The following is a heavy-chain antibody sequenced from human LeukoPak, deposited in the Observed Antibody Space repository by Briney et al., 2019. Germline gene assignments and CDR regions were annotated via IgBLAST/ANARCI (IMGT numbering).Heavy chain of an antibody. CDR3: VKDLRYYDILTGHFAHQYSFDY. CDR1: GFTFSSHG. D-gene: IGHD3-9*01. J-gene: IGHJ4*02. CDR2: IIPSGLTT. Sequence: PGGSLRLSCVASGFTFSSHGMNWVREALGKGLEWVSGIIPSGLTTYYADSVRGRFTISRDNSKNTLYLQMSSLRAEDTAVYYCVKDLRYYDILTGHFAHQYSFDYWGQGTLVTVSS. V-gene: IGHV3-23*01.